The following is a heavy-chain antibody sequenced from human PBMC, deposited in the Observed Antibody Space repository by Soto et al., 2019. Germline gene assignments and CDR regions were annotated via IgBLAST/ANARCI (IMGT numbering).Heavy chain of an antibody. CDR2: FDPEDGET. CDR3: ATRAYGDYAGLVYFQH. Sequence: ASVKVSCKVSGYTLTELSMHWVRQAPGKGLEWMGGFDPEDGETIYAQKFQGRVTMTEDTSTDTAYMELSSLRSEDTAVYYCATRAYGDYAGLVYFQHWGQGTLVTVSS. V-gene: IGHV1-24*01. D-gene: IGHD4-17*01. CDR1: GYTLTELS. J-gene: IGHJ1*01.